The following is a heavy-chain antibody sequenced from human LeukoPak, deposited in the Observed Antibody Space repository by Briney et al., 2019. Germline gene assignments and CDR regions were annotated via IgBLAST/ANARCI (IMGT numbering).Heavy chain of an antibody. D-gene: IGHD6-19*01. CDR3: ARAYSSGWSRVAFDI. CDR1: GFSFSSYW. Sequence: GGSLRLSCEGSGFSFSSYWMTWVRQLPGKGPEWVANIRQDESERYFADSVKGRFTISRDNAKNSLYLQMNSLRAEDTAVYYCARAYSSGWSRVAFDIWGQGTMVTVSS. CDR2: IRQDESER. J-gene: IGHJ3*02. V-gene: IGHV3-7*01.